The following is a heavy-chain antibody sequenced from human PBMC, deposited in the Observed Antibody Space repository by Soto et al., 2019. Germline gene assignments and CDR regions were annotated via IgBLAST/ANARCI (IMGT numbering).Heavy chain of an antibody. CDR1: GFTFSSYS. Sequence: PGGSLRLSCAASGFTFSSYSMNWVRQAPGKGLEWVSYISSSSTIYYADSVKGRFTISRDNAKNSLYLQMNSLRAEDTALYYCARHPERIAQIGWFDPWGQGTLVTVSS. V-gene: IGHV3-48*01. CDR3: ARHPERIAQIGWFDP. D-gene: IGHD6-13*01. J-gene: IGHJ5*02. CDR2: ISSSSTI.